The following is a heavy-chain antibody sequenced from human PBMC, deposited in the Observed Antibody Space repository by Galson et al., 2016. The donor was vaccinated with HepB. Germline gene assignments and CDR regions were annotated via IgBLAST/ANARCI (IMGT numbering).Heavy chain of an antibody. CDR1: GFGISGHW. J-gene: IGHJ4*02. Sequence: SLRLSCAVSGFGISGHWMNWVRQAPGKGLEWVAHIKYDETEKNYVDSVKGRFTIARDNSKNSEDLQMNSLRVEDTAMYYCTTRNLFEFWGQGALVTVSS. CDR2: IKYDETEK. CDR3: TTRNLFEF. V-gene: IGHV3-7*01.